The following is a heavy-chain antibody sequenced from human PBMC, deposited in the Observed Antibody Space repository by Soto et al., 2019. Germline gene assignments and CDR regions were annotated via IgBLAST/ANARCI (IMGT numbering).Heavy chain of an antibody. J-gene: IGHJ4*02. D-gene: IGHD4-17*01. V-gene: IGHV4-30-4*01. CDR3: AREDFRAVTPDY. Sequence: QVQLQESGPGLVKPSQTLSLTCTVSGGSVSSGDYYWSWIRQPPGKGLEWIGYIYYSGSTYYNPSLKSRVTISGHTSKNQFSLKLSSVTAADTAVYYCAREDFRAVTPDYWGQGTLVTVSS. CDR2: IYYSGST. CDR1: GGSVSSGDYY.